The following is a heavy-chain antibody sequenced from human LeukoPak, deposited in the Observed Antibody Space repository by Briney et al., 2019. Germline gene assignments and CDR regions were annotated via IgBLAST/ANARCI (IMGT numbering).Heavy chain of an antibody. J-gene: IGHJ2*01. CDR3: ARHGGYSDWYFDL. CDR2: IDPSDSYT. V-gene: IGHV5-10-1*01. Sequence: GESLKISCKGSGYSFTSDWISWVRQMPGKGLEWMGRIDPSDSYTNYSPSFQGHVTISADKSISTAYLQWSSLKASDTAMYYCARHGGYSDWYFDLWGRGTLVTVSS. D-gene: IGHD3-22*01. CDR1: GYSFTSDW.